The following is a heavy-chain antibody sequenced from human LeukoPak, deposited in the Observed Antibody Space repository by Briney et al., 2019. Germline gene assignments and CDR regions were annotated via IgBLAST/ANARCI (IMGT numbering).Heavy chain of an antibody. D-gene: IGHD6-19*01. CDR1: GXSFTNFW. V-gene: IGHV5-51*01. CDR2: FYPGDSDT. CDR3: ARHVGYSGAWYNDY. Sequence: GESLKISCKGSGXSFTNFWSGWVRQMPGKGLEWMGSFYPGDSDTRYSPSFQGQVTISADKSITTAYLQWSSLKASDTAMYYCARHVGYSGAWYNDYWGQGTLVTVSS. J-gene: IGHJ4*02.